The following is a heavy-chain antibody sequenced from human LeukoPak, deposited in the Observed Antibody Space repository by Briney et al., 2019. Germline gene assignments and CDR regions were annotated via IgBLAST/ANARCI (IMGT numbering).Heavy chain of an antibody. CDR2: IYSGGST. V-gene: IGHV3-66*01. D-gene: IGHD3-22*01. J-gene: IGHJ3*02. Sequence: GGSLRLSCAASGFTVSSNYMSWVRQAPGKGLEWVSVIYSGGSTYYADSVKGRFTTSRDNSKNTLYLQMNSLRAEDTAVYYCASLHYYDSSGYLDAFDIWGQGTMVTVSS. CDR3: ASLHYYDSSGYLDAFDI. CDR1: GFTVSSNY.